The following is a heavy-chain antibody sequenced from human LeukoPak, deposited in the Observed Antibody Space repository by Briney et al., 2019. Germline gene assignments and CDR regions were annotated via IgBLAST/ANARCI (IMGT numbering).Heavy chain of an antibody. CDR3: ARGAPTTRIGAGRFDY. J-gene: IGHJ4*02. V-gene: IGHV1-46*01. CDR2: INPSGGST. Sequence: ASVKVSCKAFGYSLTNYYVHWVRQAPGQGLEWMGEINPSGGSTSYPQKFQGRITVTRDTYTNTVYMDLSSPRSEDTATYYCARGAPTTRIGAGRFDYWGQGSLLTVAS. D-gene: IGHD5-12*01. CDR1: GYSLTNYY.